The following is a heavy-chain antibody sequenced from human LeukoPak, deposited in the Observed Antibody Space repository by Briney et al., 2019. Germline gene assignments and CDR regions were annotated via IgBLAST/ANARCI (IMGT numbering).Heavy chain of an antibody. CDR2: IYYSGST. Sequence: SETLSLTCNVSGGSISRDYWSWIRQPPGKGLEWIGYIYYSGSTNYNPSLKSRVTISVDTSKNQFSLKLSSVTAADTAVYYCARSIYYYGLGSYLLDPWGQGTLVTVSS. CDR1: GGSISRDY. D-gene: IGHD3-10*01. J-gene: IGHJ5*02. V-gene: IGHV4-59*01. CDR3: ARSIYYYGLGSYLLDP.